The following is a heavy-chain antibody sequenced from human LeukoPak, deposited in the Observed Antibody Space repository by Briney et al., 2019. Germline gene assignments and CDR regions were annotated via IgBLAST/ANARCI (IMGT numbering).Heavy chain of an antibody. Sequence: GGSLRLSCAASGFTSSNYWMSWVSQAPGKGLEWVANIKQDGSEKYYVDSVKGRFTISRDNAKNSLYLQMNSLRAEDTALYYCAREDQPRGTFDYWGQGILVTVSS. CDR3: AREDQPRGTFDY. D-gene: IGHD2-15*01. CDR2: IKQDGSEK. J-gene: IGHJ4*02. CDR1: GFTSSNYW. V-gene: IGHV3-7*05.